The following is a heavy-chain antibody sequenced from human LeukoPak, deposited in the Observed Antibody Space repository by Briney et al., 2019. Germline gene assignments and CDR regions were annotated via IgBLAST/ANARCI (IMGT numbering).Heavy chain of an antibody. J-gene: IGHJ4*02. Sequence: GGSLRLSCVASGFTFSSYAMTWVRQTPGKGLEWVSVISGGGDSTDYADSMKGRFTISRDNSKNTLYLQMNSLRAEDTALYYCAKLGCTGTFCYANYWGQGTLVTVSS. CDR1: GFTFSSYA. CDR2: ISGGGDST. D-gene: IGHD2-2*01. V-gene: IGHV3-23*01. CDR3: AKLGCTGTFCYANY.